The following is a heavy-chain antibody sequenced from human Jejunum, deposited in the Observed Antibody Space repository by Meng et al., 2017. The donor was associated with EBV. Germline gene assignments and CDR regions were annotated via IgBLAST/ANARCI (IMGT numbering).Heavy chain of an antibody. CDR3: ATSMSGYSSGYS. D-gene: IGHD5-12*01. V-gene: IGHV4-4*02. CDR2: IYHTGRT. J-gene: IGHJ5*02. Sequence: LEQGAGLVQPSGTLSMTSAASCASTISSYWWSWVRQAPGEGLEWIGEIYHTGRTTYNPYMKRRVSMLIDNTTTQTSLNVNSVIGADTAVYYCATSMSGYSSGYSWGQGTLVTVSS. CDR1: CASTISSYW.